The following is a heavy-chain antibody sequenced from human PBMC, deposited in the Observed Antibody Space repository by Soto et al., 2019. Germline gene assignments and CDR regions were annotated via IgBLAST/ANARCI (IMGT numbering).Heavy chain of an antibody. CDR2: IRYCGST. CDR3: AKDASCYSCGA. V-gene: IGHV4-39*01. CDR1: VGSISSSNFY. Sequence: SETLSLTCAVSVGSISSSNFYWGWFRQPPWKVLLWIGSIRYCGSTXYSPSLEXXATISFDTSKNXFSLIXSSLTAADTAVYYCAKDASCYSCGAWGQGALVTVSS. D-gene: IGHD2-15*01. J-gene: IGHJ4*02.